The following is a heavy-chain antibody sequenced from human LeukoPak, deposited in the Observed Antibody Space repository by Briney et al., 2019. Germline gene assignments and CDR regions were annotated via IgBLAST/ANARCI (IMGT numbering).Heavy chain of an antibody. CDR2: IYYSGST. CDR1: GDSISSSTYY. CDR3: ARVADTAMIYTHFAIDY. V-gene: IGHV4-39*07. Sequence: PSETLSLTCAVSGDSISSSTYYWGWIRQPPGKGLEWIGSIYYSGSTYYNPSLKSRVTISVDTSKNQFSLKLSSVTAADTAVYYCARVADTAMIYTHFAIDYWGQGTLVTVSS. J-gene: IGHJ4*02. D-gene: IGHD5-18*01.